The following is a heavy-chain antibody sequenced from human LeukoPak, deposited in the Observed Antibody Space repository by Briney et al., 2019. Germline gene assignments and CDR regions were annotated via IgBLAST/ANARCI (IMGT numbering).Heavy chain of an antibody. CDR3: ARPNYYGSGSHAFDI. V-gene: IGHV3-53*01. CDR2: IYSGGST. CDR1: GFTVSSNY. Sequence: GGSLRLSCAASGFTVSSNYMSWVRQAPGKGLEWVSVIYSGGSTYYADSVKGRFTISRDNSKNTLYLQMNSLRAEDTAVYYCARPNYYGSGSHAFDIWGQGTMVTVSS. J-gene: IGHJ3*02. D-gene: IGHD3-10*01.